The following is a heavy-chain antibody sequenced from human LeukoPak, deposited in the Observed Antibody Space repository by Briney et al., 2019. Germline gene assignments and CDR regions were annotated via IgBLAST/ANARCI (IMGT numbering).Heavy chain of an antibody. CDR2: INPNSGGT. Sequence: GASVKVSCKASGYTFTGYYMHWVRQAPGQGLEWMGWINPNSGGTNYAQKFQGRVTMTRDMSTSTVYMELSSLRSEDTAVYYCARKEIVVVNPAWPHAFDIWGQGTMVTVSS. CDR3: ARKEIVVVNPAWPHAFDI. D-gene: IGHD3-22*01. CDR1: GYTFTGYY. J-gene: IGHJ3*02. V-gene: IGHV1-2*02.